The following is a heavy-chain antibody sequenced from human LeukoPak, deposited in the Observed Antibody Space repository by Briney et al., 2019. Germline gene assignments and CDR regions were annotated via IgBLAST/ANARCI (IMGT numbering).Heavy chain of an antibody. D-gene: IGHD3-10*01. CDR1: GGSISSYY. V-gene: IGHV4-59*08. CDR2: IYYSGST. J-gene: IGHJ4*02. Sequence: SETLSLTCTVSGGSISSYYWSWIRQPPGKGLEGIGYIYYSGSTNYNPSLKSRVTISVDTSKNQFSLKLSSVTAADTAVYYCARTSRDYYGSGSYFDYWGQGTLVTVSS. CDR3: ARTSRDYYGSGSYFDY.